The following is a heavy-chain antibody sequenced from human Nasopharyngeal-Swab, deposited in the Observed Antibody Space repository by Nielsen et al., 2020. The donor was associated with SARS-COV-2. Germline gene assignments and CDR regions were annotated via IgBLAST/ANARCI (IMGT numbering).Heavy chain of an antibody. J-gene: IGHJ3*02. CDR2: INSDGSST. Sequence: WIRQPPGKGPVWVSRINSDGSSTSYADSVKGRFTISRDNAKNTLYLQMNSLRAEDTAVYYCASSRPLWAFDIWGQGTMVTVSS. V-gene: IGHV3-74*01. CDR3: ASSRPLWAFDI.